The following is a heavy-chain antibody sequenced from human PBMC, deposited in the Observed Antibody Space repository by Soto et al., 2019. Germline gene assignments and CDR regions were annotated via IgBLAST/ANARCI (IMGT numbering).Heavy chain of an antibody. D-gene: IGHD2-21*02. V-gene: IGHV1-69*01. CDR3: AIGAYCGGDCYSAGDY. J-gene: IGHJ4*02. CDR2: IIPIFGTA. Sequence: VQLLESGAEVKKPGSSVKVSCTASGGTFSSYAISWVRQAPGQGLEWMGGIIPIFGTANYAQKFQGRVTSTADESTSTAYLDLSSPRYEDTAVYYCAIGAYCGGDCYSAGDYWRQGSLVTVSS. CDR1: GGTFSSYA.